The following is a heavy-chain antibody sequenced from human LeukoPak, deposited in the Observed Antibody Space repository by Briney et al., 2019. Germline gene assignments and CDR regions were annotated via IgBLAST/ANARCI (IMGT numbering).Heavy chain of an antibody. D-gene: IGHD5-12*01. J-gene: IGHJ4*02. CDR3: ARVGKDSGYDWLYYFDY. CDR1: GSTFSSYA. V-gene: IGHV3-30*04. CDR2: ISYDGSNK. Sequence: GRSLRLSCAASGSTFSSYAMHWVRQAPGKGLEWVAVISYDGSNKYYADSVKGRFTISRDNSKNTLYLQMNSLRAEDTAVYYCARVGKDSGYDWLYYFDYWGQGTLVTVSS.